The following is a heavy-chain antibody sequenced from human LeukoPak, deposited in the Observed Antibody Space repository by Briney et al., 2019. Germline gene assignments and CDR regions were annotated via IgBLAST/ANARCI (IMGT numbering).Heavy chain of an antibody. D-gene: IGHD3-10*01. CDR3: ARSPSGWLRGDY. CDR2: ISYDGSNK. V-gene: IGHV3-30-3*01. Sequence: PGRSLRLSCAASGFTFSSYAMHWVRQAPGKGLEWVAVISYDGSNKYYADSVKGRFTISRDNSKNTLYLQMNSLRAEDTAVYYCARSPSGWLRGDYWGQGTLVTVSS. J-gene: IGHJ4*02. CDR1: GFTFSSYA.